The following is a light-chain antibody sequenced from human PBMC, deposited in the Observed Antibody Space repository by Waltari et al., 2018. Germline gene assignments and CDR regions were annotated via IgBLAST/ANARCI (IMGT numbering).Light chain of an antibody. Sequence: QSVLPQPPSVSAAPGQKFTISCSGSISTVGTNYVSWYQQVPGTAPKLLIYYNDKRYAGIPDRCAGTKSSTSATLGITGLQTGDEADYYCGTWDSSLSALVFGGGTKGSVL. J-gene: IGLJ2*01. V-gene: IGLV1-51*01. CDR1: ISTVGTNY. CDR2: YND. CDR3: GTWDSSLSALV.